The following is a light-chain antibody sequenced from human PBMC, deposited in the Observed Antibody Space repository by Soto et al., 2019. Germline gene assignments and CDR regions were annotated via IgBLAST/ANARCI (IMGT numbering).Light chain of an antibody. Sequence: EFVLTQSPGTLSLSPGERATLSCRASQTVRNNNLAWYQQKPGQAPRLLIYNAATRASGFPARFSGSGSGTDFTLTISSLEPEDFAVYYCQQRSNWPITFGQGTRLEV. CDR3: QQRSNWPIT. CDR2: NAA. V-gene: IGKV3D-20*02. J-gene: IGKJ5*01. CDR1: QTVRNNN.